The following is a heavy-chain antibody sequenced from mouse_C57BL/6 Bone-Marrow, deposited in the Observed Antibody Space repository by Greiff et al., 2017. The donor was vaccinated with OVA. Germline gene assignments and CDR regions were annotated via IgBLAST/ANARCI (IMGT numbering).Heavy chain of an antibody. CDR1: GYTFTSYW. CDR3: ARWIYGSSYYAMDY. V-gene: IGHV1-64*01. CDR2: IHPNSGST. Sequence: QVQLQQPGAELVKPGASVKLSCKASGYTFTSYWMHWVKQRPGQGLEWIGMIHPNSGSTNYNEKFKSKATLTVDKSSSTAYMQLSSLTSEDSAVYYCARWIYGSSYYAMDYWGQGTSVTVSS. J-gene: IGHJ4*01. D-gene: IGHD1-1*01.